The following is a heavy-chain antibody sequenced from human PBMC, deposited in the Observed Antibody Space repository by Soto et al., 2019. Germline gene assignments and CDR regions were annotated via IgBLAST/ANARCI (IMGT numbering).Heavy chain of an antibody. J-gene: IGHJ4*02. CDR1: GFTFSSYD. D-gene: IGHD3-10*01. CDR3: ARGGTARGAAGVDY. CDR2: IGTAGDT. V-gene: IGHV3-13*01. Sequence: GGSLRLSCAASGFTFSSYDMHWVRQATGKGLEWVSAIGTAGDTYYPGSVKGRFTISRENAKNSLYLQMNSLRAGDTAVYYCARGGTARGAAGVDYWGQGTLVTVSS.